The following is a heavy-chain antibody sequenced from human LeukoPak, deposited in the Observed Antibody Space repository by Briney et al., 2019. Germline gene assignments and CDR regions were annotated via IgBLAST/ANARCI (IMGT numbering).Heavy chain of an antibody. CDR3: ARERNSGSYLDAFDI. CDR1: GYSISSGHY. D-gene: IGHD1-26*01. V-gene: IGHV4-38-2*02. J-gene: IGHJ3*02. Sequence: SETLSLTCTVSGYSISSGHYWGWIRQPPGKGLEWIGSMYHSGSTYYNPPLKSRVTISEDTSKNQFSLKLRSVTAADTAVYYCARERNSGSYLDAFDIWGQGTMVTVSS. CDR2: MYHSGST.